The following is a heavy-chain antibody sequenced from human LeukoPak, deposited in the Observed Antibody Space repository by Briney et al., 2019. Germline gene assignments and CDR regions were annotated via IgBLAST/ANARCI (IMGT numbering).Heavy chain of an antibody. CDR3: ARDQYSGSLDY. V-gene: IGHV4-4*07. CDR2: FYSTGST. D-gene: IGHD1-26*01. Sequence: SETLSLTCTVSGGSISGYYWTWIRQPARKGLEWIGRFYSTGSTNYNPSLKSRVTMSVDTSKNQFSLKLSSVTAADTAVYYCARDQYSGSLDYWGQGTLVTVSS. J-gene: IGHJ4*02. CDR1: GGSISGYY.